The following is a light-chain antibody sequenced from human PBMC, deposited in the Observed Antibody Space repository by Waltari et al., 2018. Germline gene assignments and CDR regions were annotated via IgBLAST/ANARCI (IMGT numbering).Light chain of an antibody. V-gene: IGLV1-40*01. CDR1: TSNIGAGHD. J-gene: IGLJ2*01. CDR2: GNK. Sequence: QSVLTQPPSVSGTPGQRVTISCSGSTSNIGAGHDVHWYQHLPGTAPKLLIYGNKKRPAGVPDRFSGVKSGTSASLVITGLQADDEADYFCQSFDNMLSGGVVFGGGTKLAVL. CDR3: QSFDNMLSGGVV.